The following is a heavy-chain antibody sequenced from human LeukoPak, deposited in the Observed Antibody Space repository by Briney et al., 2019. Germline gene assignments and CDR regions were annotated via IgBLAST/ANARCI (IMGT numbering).Heavy chain of an antibody. Sequence: PSETLSLTCTVSGGSISSYYWSWIRQPPGKGLEWIGEINHSGSTNYNPSLKSRVTISVDTSKNQFSLKLSSVTAADTAVYYCARGRATPRYIDYWGQGTLVTVSS. CDR3: ARGRATPRYIDY. V-gene: IGHV4-34*01. J-gene: IGHJ4*02. D-gene: IGHD5-24*01. CDR2: INHSGST. CDR1: GGSISSYY.